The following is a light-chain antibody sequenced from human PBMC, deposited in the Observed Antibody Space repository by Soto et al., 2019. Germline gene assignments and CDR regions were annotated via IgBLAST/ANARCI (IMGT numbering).Light chain of an antibody. CDR3: QQYHWPLYT. Sequence: EIVMTQSPGTLSVSPGERATLSCRASLSISNNLAWYQQKPGQAPRLLIYDASTRAIGVPARFSGSGSGTEFTLTISSLQSDDFAFYYCQQYHWPLYTFGQGTKLEIK. CDR2: DAS. J-gene: IGKJ2*01. V-gene: IGKV3-15*01. CDR1: LSISNN.